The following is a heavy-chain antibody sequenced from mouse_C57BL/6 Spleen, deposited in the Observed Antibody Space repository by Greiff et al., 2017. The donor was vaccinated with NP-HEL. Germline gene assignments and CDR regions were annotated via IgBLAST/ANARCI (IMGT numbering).Heavy chain of an antibody. J-gene: IGHJ4*01. Sequence: QVQLQQPGAELVRPGSSVKLSCKASGYTFTSYWMHWVKQRPIQGLEWIGNIDPSDSETHYNQKFKDKATLTVDKSSSTAYMQLSSLTTEDSAVYYCARWYYDYDEGAMDYWGQGTSVTVSS. CDR2: IDPSDSET. D-gene: IGHD2-4*01. CDR3: ARWYYDYDEGAMDY. V-gene: IGHV1-52*01. CDR1: GYTFTSYW.